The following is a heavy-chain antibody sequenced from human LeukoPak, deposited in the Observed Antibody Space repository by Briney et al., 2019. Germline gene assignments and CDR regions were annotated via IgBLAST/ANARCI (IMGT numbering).Heavy chain of an antibody. CDR1: GGSISTYY. J-gene: IGHJ6*03. D-gene: IGHD6-19*01. CDR3: AREYSSGWYSAYYYYMDV. Sequence: SETLSLTCTVSGGSISTYYWNWIRQPPGKGLEWIGYIYYSGTTNYNPSLKSRVSMSVDTSKNQFSLKLSSVTAADTAVYYCAREYSSGWYSAYYYYMDVWGKGTTVTISS. V-gene: IGHV4-59*01. CDR2: IYYSGTT.